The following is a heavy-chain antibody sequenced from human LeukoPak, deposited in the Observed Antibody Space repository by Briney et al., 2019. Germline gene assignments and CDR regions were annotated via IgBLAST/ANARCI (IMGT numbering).Heavy chain of an antibody. CDR1: GGSFSGHY. V-gene: IGHV4-34*01. CDR2: INNSGST. CDR3: ARGRGSVVIYLGNDY. D-gene: IGHD3-22*01. J-gene: IGHJ4*02. Sequence: SETLSLTCAVYGGSFSGHYWSWIRQPPGKGLEWIGEINNSGSTNYNPSLKSRVTISVDTSKNQFSLKVNSVTAADTAVYYCARGRGSVVIYLGNDYWGQGTLVTVSS.